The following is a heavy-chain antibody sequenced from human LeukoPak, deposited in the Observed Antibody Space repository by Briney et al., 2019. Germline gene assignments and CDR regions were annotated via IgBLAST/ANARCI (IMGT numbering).Heavy chain of an antibody. CDR3: AKYFASGSYYKLPH. V-gene: IGHV3-23*01. Sequence: GGSLRLSCAASGFTFSSYAMSWVRQAPGKGLEWVSTISGSGAYTYYADSVKGRVTISRDNSKNTLYLQMNSLRAEETDVYYCAKYFASGSYYKLPHWGQGTLVTVSS. J-gene: IGHJ1*01. D-gene: IGHD3-10*01. CDR1: GFTFSSYA. CDR2: ISGSGAYT.